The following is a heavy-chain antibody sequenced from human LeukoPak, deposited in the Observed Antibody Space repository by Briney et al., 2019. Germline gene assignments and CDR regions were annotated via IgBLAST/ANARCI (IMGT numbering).Heavy chain of an antibody. CDR3: ARHVKQQLMIYYFDY. CDR1: VGSISRYY. Sequence: SETLSLTCTVSVGSISRYYWSWIRQPPGKGLEWIGYIYYSGSTNYNPSLKSRVTISVDTSKNQFSLKLSSVTAADTAVYYCARHVKQQLMIYYFDYWGQGTLVTVSS. J-gene: IGHJ4*02. CDR2: IYYSGST. D-gene: IGHD6-13*01. V-gene: IGHV4-59*08.